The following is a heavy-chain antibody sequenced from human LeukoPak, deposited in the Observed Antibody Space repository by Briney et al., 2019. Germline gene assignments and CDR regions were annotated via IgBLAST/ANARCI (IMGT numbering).Heavy chain of an antibody. V-gene: IGHV1-2*02. CDR3: ARVRTYYYGSGRSGVDWFDP. CDR1: GYTFTGYY. Sequence: ASVKVSCKASGYTFTGYYMHWVRQAPGQGLEWMGWINPNSGGTNYAQKFQGRVTMTRDTSTSTAYMELRSLRSDDTAVYYCARVRTYYYGSGRSGVDWFDPWGQGTLVTVSS. D-gene: IGHD3-10*01. J-gene: IGHJ5*02. CDR2: INPNSGGT.